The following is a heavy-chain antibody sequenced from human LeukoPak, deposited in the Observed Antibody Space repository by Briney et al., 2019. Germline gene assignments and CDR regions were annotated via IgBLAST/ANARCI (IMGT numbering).Heavy chain of an antibody. CDR1: GFTFSSYG. CDR3: AKDLYCSSTSCPPDAFDI. J-gene: IGHJ3*02. V-gene: IGHV3-30*02. D-gene: IGHD2-2*01. CDR2: IRYDGSNK. Sequence: GGSLRLSCAASGFTFSSYGMHWVRQAPGKGLEWVAFIRYDGSNKYYADSVKGRFTISGDNSKNTLYLQMNSLRAEDTAVYYCAKDLYCSSTSCPPDAFDIWGQGTMVTVSS.